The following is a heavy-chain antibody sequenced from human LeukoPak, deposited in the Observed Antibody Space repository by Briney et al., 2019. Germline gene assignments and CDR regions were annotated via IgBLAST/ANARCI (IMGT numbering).Heavy chain of an antibody. J-gene: IGHJ4*02. CDR3: ASPVKYYDTWSGYPPFDY. V-gene: IGHV1-69*13. CDR2: IIPMSGTA. CDR1: GGTFNNFA. Sequence: SVKVSCKASGGTFNNFAISWVRQAPGQGPEWVGGIIPMSGTANYAQKFQGRVTITADESTSTAYMELSSLRSEDTAIYYCASPVKYYDTWSGYPPFDYWGQGNLVTVSS. D-gene: IGHD3-3*01.